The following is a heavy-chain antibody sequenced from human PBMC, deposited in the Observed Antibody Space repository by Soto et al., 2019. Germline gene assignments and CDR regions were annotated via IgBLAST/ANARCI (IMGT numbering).Heavy chain of an antibody. D-gene: IGHD3-22*01. CDR3: ARRFCDSSGYYSYYFDY. Sequence: QVQLVQSGAEVKKPGSSVKVSCKASGGTFSSYAISWVRQAPGQGLEWMGGIIPIFGTANYAQKFQGRVTITADESTSTAYMELSSLRSDDTAVYYCARRFCDSSGYYSYYFDYWGRVTLGTVSS. CDR1: GGTFSSYA. CDR2: IIPIFGTA. J-gene: IGHJ4*02. V-gene: IGHV1-69*01.